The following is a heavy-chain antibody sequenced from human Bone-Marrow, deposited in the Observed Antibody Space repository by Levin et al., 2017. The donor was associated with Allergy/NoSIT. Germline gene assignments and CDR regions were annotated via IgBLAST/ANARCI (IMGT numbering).Heavy chain of an antibody. CDR1: GFTFSRFA. J-gene: IGHJ4*02. D-gene: IGHD6-19*01. CDR3: ARGQWLVWGSAYYFDY. V-gene: IGHV3-53*01. CDR2: VNNGGNA. Sequence: GESLKISCAGSGFTFSRFAMSWVRQAPGKGLEWVASVNNGGNAYYADSVMGRFTISRDNSKGTLDLQMDSLRAEDSALYYCARGQWLVWGSAYYFDYWGQGTLVTVSS.